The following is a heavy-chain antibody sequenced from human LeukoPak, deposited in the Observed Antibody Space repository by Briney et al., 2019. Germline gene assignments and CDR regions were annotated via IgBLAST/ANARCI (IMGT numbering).Heavy chain of an antibody. V-gene: IGHV3-9*01. D-gene: IGHD2-2*02. CDR2: ISWNSGSI. CDR3: AKAAPPRYCSGTSCYTGSMDV. CDR1: GFTFDDYA. J-gene: IGHJ6*02. Sequence: GGSLGLSCAASGFTFDDYAMHWVRQAPGKGLEWVSGISWNSGSIGYADSLKGRFTISRDNAKNSLYLQMNSLRGEDTALYYCAKAAPPRYCSGTSCYTGSMDVWGQGTTVTVSS.